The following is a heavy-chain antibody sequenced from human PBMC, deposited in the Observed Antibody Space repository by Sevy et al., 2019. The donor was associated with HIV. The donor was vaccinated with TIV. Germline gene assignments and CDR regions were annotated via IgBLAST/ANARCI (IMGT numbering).Heavy chain of an antibody. CDR2: IYHSGST. CDR3: ARVFGSSNYFDY. V-gene: IGHV4-38-2*01. CDR1: GYSISSGYY. D-gene: IGHD6-6*01. Sequence: SETLSLTCAVSGYSISSGYYWGWIRQPPWKGLEWIGSIYHSGSTYYNPSLKSRVTISVDTSKNQFSLKLSSVTAADTAVYYCARVFGSSNYFDYWGQGTLVTVSS. J-gene: IGHJ4*02.